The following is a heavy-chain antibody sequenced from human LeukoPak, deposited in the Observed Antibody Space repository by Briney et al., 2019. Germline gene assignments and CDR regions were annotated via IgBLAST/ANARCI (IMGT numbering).Heavy chain of an antibody. V-gene: IGHV1-18*03. CDR1: GYTFTTHG. J-gene: IGHJ4*02. Sequence: ASVKVSCKASGYTFTTHGIRWVRQAPGQRLEWMGWISPYNGDTKYAQKVQGRVTMTTDTSTSTVYMELRSLRSDDMAVYYCARERGGIGFKGDYWGQGTLVTVSS. D-gene: IGHD3-16*01. CDR2: ISPYNGDT. CDR3: ARERGGIGFKGDY.